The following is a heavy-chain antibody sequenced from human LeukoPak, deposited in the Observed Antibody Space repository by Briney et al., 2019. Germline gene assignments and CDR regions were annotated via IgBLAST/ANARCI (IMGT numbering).Heavy chain of an antibody. CDR2: FDPEDGET. Sequence: ASVKVSCKVSGYTLTELSMHWVRQAPGKGLGWMGGFDPEDGETIYAQKFQGRVTMTEDTSTDTAYMELSSLRSEDTAVYYCARGPYSYDSSGAFDIWGQGTMVTVSS. CDR3: ARGPYSYDSSGAFDI. V-gene: IGHV1-24*01. CDR1: GYTLTELS. D-gene: IGHD3-22*01. J-gene: IGHJ3*02.